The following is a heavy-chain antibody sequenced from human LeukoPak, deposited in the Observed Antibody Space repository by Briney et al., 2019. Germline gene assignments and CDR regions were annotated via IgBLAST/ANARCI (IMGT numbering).Heavy chain of an antibody. V-gene: IGHV3-9*01. CDR3: AKEAPLTNDAFDI. CDR1: GFTFDDYA. Sequence: GGSLRLSCAASGFTFDDYAMHWVRHAPGKGLEWVSGISWNSGSIGYADSVRGRFTISRDNAKNSLYLQMNSLRAEDTALYYCAKEAPLTNDAFDIWGQGTMVTVSS. CDR2: ISWNSGSI. J-gene: IGHJ3*02.